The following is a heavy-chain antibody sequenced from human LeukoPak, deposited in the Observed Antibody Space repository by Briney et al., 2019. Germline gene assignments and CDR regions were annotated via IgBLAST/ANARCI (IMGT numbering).Heavy chain of an antibody. Sequence: SETLSLTCTVSGGSVSSYYWSWIRQPPGKGLEWIGLIYTSGSTNYNPSLKSRVTISVDTSKNQFSLKLSSVTAADTAVYFCARHRLEGDTFRGQGTKVTVAS. CDR3: ARHRLEGDTF. CDR2: IYTSGST. J-gene: IGHJ3*01. V-gene: IGHV4-59*08. D-gene: IGHD1-26*01. CDR1: GGSVSSYY.